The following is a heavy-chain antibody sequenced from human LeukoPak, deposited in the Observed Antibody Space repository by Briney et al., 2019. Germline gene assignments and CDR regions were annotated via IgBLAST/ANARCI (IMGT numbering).Heavy chain of an antibody. D-gene: IGHD3-10*01. Sequence: KPSETLSLTCTVSGGSISSYYWSWIRQPPGKGLEWIGYIYYSGSTNYNPSLKSRVTISVDTSKSQFSLKLNSVTAADTAVYYCARFPPRPFTYHYYGMDVWGQGTTVTVSS. CDR2: IYYSGST. CDR1: GGSISSYY. J-gene: IGHJ6*02. V-gene: IGHV4-59*12. CDR3: ARFPPRPFTYHYYGMDV.